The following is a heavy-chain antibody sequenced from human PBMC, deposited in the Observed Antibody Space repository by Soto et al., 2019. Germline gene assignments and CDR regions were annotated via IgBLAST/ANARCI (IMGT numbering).Heavy chain of an antibody. D-gene: IGHD5-12*01. CDR1: GFTFSSYS. CDR3: VKAHGYDFDY. Sequence: GGSLRLSCSASGFTFSSYSMHWVRQAPGKGLEYVSAITSNGGTTYYADSVKGRFTISRDNSKNTLYLQMSSLRAEDTAVYYCVKAHGYDFDYWGQGTLVTVSS. V-gene: IGHV3-64D*06. CDR2: ITSNGGTT. J-gene: IGHJ4*02.